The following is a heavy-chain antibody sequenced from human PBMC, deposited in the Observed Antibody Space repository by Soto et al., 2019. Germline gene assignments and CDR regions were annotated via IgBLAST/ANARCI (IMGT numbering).Heavy chain of an antibody. CDR2: INHSGST. CDR1: GGSFSGYY. V-gene: IGHV4-34*01. CDR3: ARARPVLLWFGGGDWFDP. Sequence: QVQLQQWGAGLLKPSETLSLTCAVYGGSFSGYYWSWIRQPPGKGLEWIGEINHSGSTNYNPSLKSRVTISVDTSKNQFSLKLSSVTAADTAAYYCARARPVLLWFGGGDWFDPWGQGTLVTVSS. J-gene: IGHJ5*02. D-gene: IGHD3-10*01.